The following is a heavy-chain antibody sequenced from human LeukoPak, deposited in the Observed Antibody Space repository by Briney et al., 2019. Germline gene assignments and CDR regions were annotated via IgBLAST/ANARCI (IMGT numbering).Heavy chain of an antibody. D-gene: IGHD2-15*01. CDR1: GFIFSRYA. CDR2: ISGSGGST. CDR3: AKRSGDSYFLDS. J-gene: IGHJ4*02. V-gene: IGHV3-23*01. Sequence: GGSLRLSCAASGFIFSRYAMTWVRQAPGKGLEWVSSISGSGGSTYYADSVKGRFTISRDTSKSTLYLQMSSLRAEDTAVYYCAKRSGDSYFLDSWGQGTLVTVSS.